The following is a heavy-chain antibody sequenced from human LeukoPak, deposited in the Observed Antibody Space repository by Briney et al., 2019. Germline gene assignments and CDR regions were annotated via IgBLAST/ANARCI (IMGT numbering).Heavy chain of an antibody. V-gene: IGHV4-59*08. D-gene: IGHD2-21*02. J-gene: IGHJ4*02. CDR1: GGSISSYY. Sequence: NPSETLSLTCTVSGGSISSYYWSWIRQPPGKGLEWIGYIYYSGSTNYNPSLKSRVTISVDTSKNQFSLKLSSVTAADTAVYYRARYFKTDFDYWGQGTLVTVSS. CDR3: ARYFKTDFDY. CDR2: IYYSGST.